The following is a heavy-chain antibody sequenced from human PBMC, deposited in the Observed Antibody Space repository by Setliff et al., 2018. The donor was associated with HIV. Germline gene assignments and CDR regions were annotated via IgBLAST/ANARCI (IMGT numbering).Heavy chain of an antibody. D-gene: IGHD1-1*01. CDR3: ARNPQPTGTPDYYYYYYMDV. J-gene: IGHJ6*03. CDR2: IIPISGTA. CDR1: GGTLSSYA. Sequence: GASVKVSCKASGGTLSSYAISWVRQAPGQGLEWMGRIIPISGTANYAQKFQGRVTITADKSTSTAYMELSSLRSEDTAVYYCARNPQPTGTPDYYYYYYMDVWGKGTTVTVSS. V-gene: IGHV1-69*06.